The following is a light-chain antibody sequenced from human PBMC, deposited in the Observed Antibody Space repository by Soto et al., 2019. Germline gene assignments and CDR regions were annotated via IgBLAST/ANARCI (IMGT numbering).Light chain of an antibody. CDR1: SSDVGGYNY. CDR2: DVS. J-gene: IGLJ1*01. V-gene: IGLV2-14*01. CDR3: SSYPSSSTYV. Sequence: QSALTQPASVSGSPGQSITISCTGTSSDVGGYNYVSWYQQHPGKAPKLMIYDVSNRPSGVSNRFSGSKSGNPASLTISGLQAEDEADYYCSSYPSSSTYVFGTGTKLTVL.